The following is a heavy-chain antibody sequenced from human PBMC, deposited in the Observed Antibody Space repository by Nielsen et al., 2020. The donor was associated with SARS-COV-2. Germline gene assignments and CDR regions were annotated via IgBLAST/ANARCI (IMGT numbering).Heavy chain of an antibody. Sequence: SVKVSCKASGGTFSSYAISWVRQAPGQGLEWMGGIIPIFGTANYAQKFQGRVTITADGSTSTAYMELSSLRSEDTAVYYCARGEGWLAPDAFDIWGQGTMVTVSS. J-gene: IGHJ3*02. V-gene: IGHV1-69*13. CDR3: ARGEGWLAPDAFDI. D-gene: IGHD6-19*01. CDR2: IIPIFGTA. CDR1: GGTFSSYA.